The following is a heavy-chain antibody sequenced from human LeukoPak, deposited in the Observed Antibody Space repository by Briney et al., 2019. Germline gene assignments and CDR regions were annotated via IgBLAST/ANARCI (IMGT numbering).Heavy chain of an antibody. CDR3: ASYGSGSARSFDY. CDR1: GGSISSGGYS. Sequence: SETLSLTCAVSGGSISSGGYSWSWIRQPPGKGLEWIGYIYHSGSTYYNPSLKSRVTISVDRSKNQFSLKLSSVTAADTAVYYCASYGSGSARSFDYWGQGTLVTVSS. J-gene: IGHJ4*02. V-gene: IGHV4-30-2*01. CDR2: IYHSGST. D-gene: IGHD3-10*01.